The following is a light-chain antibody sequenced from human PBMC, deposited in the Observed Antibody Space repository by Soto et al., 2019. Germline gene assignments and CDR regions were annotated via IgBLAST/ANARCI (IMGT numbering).Light chain of an antibody. CDR1: QIVLYSSNNKNY. Sequence: DIMMTQSPDSLSVSLGERATINFKSSQIVLYSSNNKNYLAWYQQKPGQPPKLLIYWASTRESGVPDRFSGSGSGTDFTLTISSLQAEDVAVYYCQQYYSTPLTFGGGTKVDIK. J-gene: IGKJ4*01. V-gene: IGKV4-1*01. CDR3: QQYYSTPLT. CDR2: WAS.